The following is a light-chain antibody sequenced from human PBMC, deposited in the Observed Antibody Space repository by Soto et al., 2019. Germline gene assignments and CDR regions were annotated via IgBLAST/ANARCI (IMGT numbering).Light chain of an antibody. Sequence: EIVLTQSPGTLSVSPGERATLSFMSSQSVSSSYLAWYQQKPGQAPRLLIYGASSRATGIPDRFSGRGSGTDFTLTIIRLEPEDFAVYYCQHYDNLRGTFGQGTKVDIK. V-gene: IGKV3-20*01. CDR3: QHYDNLRGT. CDR1: QSVSSSY. CDR2: GAS. J-gene: IGKJ1*01.